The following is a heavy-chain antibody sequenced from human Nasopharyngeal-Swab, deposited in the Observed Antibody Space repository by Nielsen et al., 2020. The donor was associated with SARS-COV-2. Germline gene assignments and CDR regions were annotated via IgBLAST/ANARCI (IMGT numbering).Heavy chain of an antibody. D-gene: IGHD2-15*01. V-gene: IGHV1-8*01. Sequence: ASVKVSCKASGYTFTSYDINWVRQATGQGLEWMGWMNPNSGNTGYAQKFQGRVTMTRNTSISTAHMELSSLRSEDTAVYYCARGGHIVVVVAAADNWFDPWGQGTLVTVSS. CDR3: ARGGHIVVVVAAADNWFDP. CDR2: MNPNSGNT. CDR1: GYTFTSYD. J-gene: IGHJ5*02.